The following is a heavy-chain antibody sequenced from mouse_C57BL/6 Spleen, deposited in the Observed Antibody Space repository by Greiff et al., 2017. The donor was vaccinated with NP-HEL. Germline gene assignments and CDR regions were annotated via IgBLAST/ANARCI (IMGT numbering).Heavy chain of an antibody. CDR2: INPGDGDT. J-gene: IGHJ2*01. CDR3: ARGYDPDY. D-gene: IGHD2-2*01. V-gene: IGHV1-82*01. CDR1: GYAFSSSW. Sequence: QVQLQQSGPELVKPGASVKISCKASGYAFSSSWMNWVKQRPGKGLEWIGRINPGDGDTNYNGKFKGKATLTADKSSSTAYMQLSSLTSEDSAVYFCARGYDPDYWGQGTTLTVSS.